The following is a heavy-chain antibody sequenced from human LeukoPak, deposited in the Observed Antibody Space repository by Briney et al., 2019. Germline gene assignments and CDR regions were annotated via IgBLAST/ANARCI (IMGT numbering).Heavy chain of an antibody. J-gene: IGHJ4*02. V-gene: IGHV1-2*02. CDR3: ARGGVLRYFDWSDLFDY. Sequence: ASVKVSCKASGYTFTGYYMHWVRQAPGQGLEWVGWINPNSGGTNYAQKFQGRVTMTRDTSISTAYMELSRLRSDDTAVYYCARGGVLRYFDWSDLFDYWGQGTLVTVSS. D-gene: IGHD3-9*01. CDR1: GYTFTGYY. CDR2: INPNSGGT.